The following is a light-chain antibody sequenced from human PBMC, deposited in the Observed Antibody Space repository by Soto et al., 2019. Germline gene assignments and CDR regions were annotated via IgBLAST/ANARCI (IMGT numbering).Light chain of an antibody. V-gene: IGKV1-39*01. CDR1: QTISTY. J-gene: IGKJ2*01. CDR2: DAS. CDR3: QQSASTPYP. Sequence: DIQMTQSPSSLSASVGDRVTITCRASQTISTYLNWYQQKPGKAPRLLIYDASSLLSGVPSRFSGSGSGTEFTLTIASLQPEDFATYSCQQSASTPYPFGQGTKVEI.